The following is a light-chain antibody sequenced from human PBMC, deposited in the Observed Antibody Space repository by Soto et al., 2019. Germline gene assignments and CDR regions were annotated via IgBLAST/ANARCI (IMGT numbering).Light chain of an antibody. Sequence: QSVLTQPPSVSAAPGQTVTISCSGSSSNIGKNSVSWYQQFPGTAPKLLIYDNSDRPSGIPDRFSGSKSGTSATLAITGLQTGDDGDYYCGTWDVSLSSGVFGGGTKVTVL. CDR2: DNS. V-gene: IGLV1-51*01. J-gene: IGLJ2*01. CDR3: GTWDVSLSSGV. CDR1: SSNIGKNS.